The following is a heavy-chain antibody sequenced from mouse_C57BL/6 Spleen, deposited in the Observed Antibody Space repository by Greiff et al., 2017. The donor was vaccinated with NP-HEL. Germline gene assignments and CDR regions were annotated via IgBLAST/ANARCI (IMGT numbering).Heavy chain of an antibody. J-gene: IGHJ3*01. CDR1: DYTFNSYW. CDR2: IDPNSGGT. CDR3: ARSYGSF. V-gene: IGHV1-72*01. Sequence: QVQLQQPGAELVKPGASVKLSCKATDYTFNSYWMHWVNQGHGRGLEWIGRIDPNSGGTKYNEKFKSQATLTVDKPSSTAYMQLSSLTSEDSAVYYCARSYGSFWGQGTLVTVSA. D-gene: IGHD1-1*01.